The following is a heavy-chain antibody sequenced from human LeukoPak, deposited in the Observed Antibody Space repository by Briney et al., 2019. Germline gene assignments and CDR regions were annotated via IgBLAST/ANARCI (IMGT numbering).Heavy chain of an antibody. CDR1: GFTFSSYS. Sequence: GGSPRLSCAASGFTFSSYSMNWVRQAPGKGLEWVSAISSGSSYIYYADAVKGRFTISRDNAKNSLYLQMNSLRADDTAVYYCARDIGRVVDYWGQGTLVTVSS. D-gene: IGHD3-16*02. V-gene: IGHV3-21*01. CDR2: ISSGSSYI. CDR3: ARDIGRVVDY. J-gene: IGHJ4*02.